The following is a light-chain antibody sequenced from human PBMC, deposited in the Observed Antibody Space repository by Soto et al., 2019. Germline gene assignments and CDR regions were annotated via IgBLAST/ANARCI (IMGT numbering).Light chain of an antibody. J-gene: IGLJ2*01. CDR1: SSNIGAHYD. V-gene: IGLV1-40*01. CDR2: DND. Sequence: QSVLTQPPSVSGAPGRSVTISCTGSSSNIGAHYDVHWYQHLPGTAPKLLIYDNDNRPSGVPDRFSGSKSGTSASLAITGLQAEDEADYYCQSYDSSLSGSVFGGGTKLTVL. CDR3: QSYDSSLSGSV.